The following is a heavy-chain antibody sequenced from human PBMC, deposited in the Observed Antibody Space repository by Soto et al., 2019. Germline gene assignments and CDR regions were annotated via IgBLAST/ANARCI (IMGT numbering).Heavy chain of an antibody. CDR1: GFTFISYG. V-gene: IGHV3-33*01. Sequence: PGGSLRLSCASSGFTFISYGMHWVRQAPGKGLEWVAVIWYDGSNKYYADSVKGRFTISRDNSKNTLYLQMNSLRAEDTAVYYCARDSSSFDYWGQGTLVTVSS. J-gene: IGHJ4*02. CDR2: IWYDGSNK. CDR3: ARDSSSFDY. D-gene: IGHD6-6*01.